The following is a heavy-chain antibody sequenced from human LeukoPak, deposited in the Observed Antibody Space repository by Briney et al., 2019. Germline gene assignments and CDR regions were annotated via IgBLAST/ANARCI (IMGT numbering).Heavy chain of an antibody. V-gene: IGHV4-59*08. D-gene: IGHD3-22*01. Sequence: TSETLSLTCTVSGGSISSYYWSWIRQPPGKGLEWIGYTYYSGSTNYNPSLKSRVTISVDTSKNQFSLKLSSVTAADTAVYYCARFRDSSGYYGRGAYYFDYWGQGTLVTVSS. CDR2: TYYSGST. CDR1: GGSISSYY. J-gene: IGHJ4*02. CDR3: ARFRDSSGYYGRGAYYFDY.